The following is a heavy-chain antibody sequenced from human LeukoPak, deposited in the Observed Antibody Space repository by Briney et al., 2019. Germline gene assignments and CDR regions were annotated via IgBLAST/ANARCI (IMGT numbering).Heavy chain of an antibody. CDR3: ARLRGLRYFDWLKGNWFDP. CDR2: IYPGDSDT. J-gene: IGHJ5*02. CDR1: GYSFTSYW. D-gene: IGHD3-9*01. Sequence: GESLKISCKGSGYSFTSYWIGWVRQMPGKGLEWRGIIYPGDSDTRYSPSFQGQVTISADKSISTAYLQWSSLKASDTAMYYCARLRGLRYFDWLKGNWFDPWGQGTLVTVSS. V-gene: IGHV5-51*01.